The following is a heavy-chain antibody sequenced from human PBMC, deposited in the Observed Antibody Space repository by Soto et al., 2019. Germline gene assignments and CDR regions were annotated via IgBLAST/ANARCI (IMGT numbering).Heavy chain of an antibody. D-gene: IGHD3-22*01. V-gene: IGHV4-31*11. J-gene: IGHJ5*02. CDR3: ARYYFDSSGYSNWFDP. CDR1: GGSITSGAYY. Sequence: SATLSLTCAVSGGSITSGAYYRTWIRQHPGKGLEWIAYIHYSGRTYYNPSLKSRVTISVDTSNNQFSLKLSSVTAADTAVYYCARYYFDSSGYSNWFDPWGQGTLVTVSS. CDR2: IHYSGRT.